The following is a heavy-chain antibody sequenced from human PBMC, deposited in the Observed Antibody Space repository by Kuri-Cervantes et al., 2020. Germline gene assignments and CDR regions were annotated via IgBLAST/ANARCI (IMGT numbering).Heavy chain of an antibody. V-gene: IGHV3-23*01. Sequence: ETLSLTCAASGFTFSSYAMSWVRQAPGKGLEWVSAISGSGGSTYYADSVKGRFTISRDNSKNTLYLQMNSLRAEDTAVYYCARGKDYYNSGSYFYVWGKGTTVTVSS. D-gene: IGHD3-10*01. J-gene: IGHJ6*04. CDR2: ISGSGGST. CDR3: ARGKDYYNSGSYFYV. CDR1: GFTFSSYA.